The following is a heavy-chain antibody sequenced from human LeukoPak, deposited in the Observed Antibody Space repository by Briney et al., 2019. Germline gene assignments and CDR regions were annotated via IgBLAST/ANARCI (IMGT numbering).Heavy chain of an antibody. CDR2: IYHSGST. CDR1: GGSISSGGYS. J-gene: IGHJ4*02. CDR3: ASYYYDSSGYASYYFDY. Sequence: SSETLSLTCAVSGGSISSGGYSWSWIRQPPGKGLEWIGYIYHSGSTYYNPSLKSRVTISVDRSKNQFSLKLSSVTAADMAVYYCASYYYDSSGYASYYFDYWGQGTLVTVSS. D-gene: IGHD3-22*01. V-gene: IGHV4-30-2*01.